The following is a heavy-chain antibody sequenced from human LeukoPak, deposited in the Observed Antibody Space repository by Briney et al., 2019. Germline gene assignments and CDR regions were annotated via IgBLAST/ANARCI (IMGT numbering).Heavy chain of an antibody. Sequence: ASVKVSCKASGYTFSSYGISWVRQAPGQGLEWMGWISVYNGDTNYAQNFQDRVTMTTDTFTSTAYMELRSLRSDDTAVYYCARDQYDSVWRSHRPYFDYWGQGTLVTVSS. D-gene: IGHD3-16*02. J-gene: IGHJ4*02. V-gene: IGHV1-18*01. CDR1: GYTFSSYG. CDR3: ARDQYDSVWRSHRPYFDY. CDR2: ISVYNGDT.